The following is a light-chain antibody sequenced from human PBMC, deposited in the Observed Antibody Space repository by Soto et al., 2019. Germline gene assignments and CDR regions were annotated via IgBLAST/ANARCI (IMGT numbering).Light chain of an antibody. CDR1: QSVSSY. CDR3: QQRSNWPPGLFT. Sequence: EIVLTQSPATLSLSPGERATLSCRASQSVSSYLAWYQQKPGQAPRLLIYDASNRATGIPARFSGSGSGTVFTLTISSLEPEDFAVYYCQQRSNWPPGLFTFGPGTKVDIK. V-gene: IGKV3-11*01. J-gene: IGKJ3*01. CDR2: DAS.